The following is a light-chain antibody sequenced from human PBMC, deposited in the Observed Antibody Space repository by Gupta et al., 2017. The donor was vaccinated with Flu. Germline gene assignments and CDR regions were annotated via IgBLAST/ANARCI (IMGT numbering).Light chain of an antibody. CDR3: QQYRGASWT. Sequence: DIVMTQSPDSLAVSLGERATINCKSSQSVLYSSNNKNCLSWYQQKPGQPPKLLIYWASTRESGVPDRFSGSGSGTDFTLTISSLQAEDVAVYYCQQYRGASWTFGQGTKVEIK. J-gene: IGKJ1*01. CDR1: QSVLYSSNNKNC. CDR2: WAS. V-gene: IGKV4-1*01.